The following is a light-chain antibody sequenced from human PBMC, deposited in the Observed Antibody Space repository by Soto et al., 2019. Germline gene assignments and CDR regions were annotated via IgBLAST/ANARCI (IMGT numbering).Light chain of an antibody. V-gene: IGLV2-14*03. J-gene: IGLJ1*01. Sequence: QSALTQPASVSGSPGQSITISCTGTSSDVGAYKYVSWYPQHPGKVPKLIIYGVSNRPSGVSNRFSGSKSGNTAFLTISGLQPEDEADYYCSSFTGTTTLDVFGTGTKVTVL. CDR1: SSDVGAYKY. CDR3: SSFTGTTTLDV. CDR2: GVS.